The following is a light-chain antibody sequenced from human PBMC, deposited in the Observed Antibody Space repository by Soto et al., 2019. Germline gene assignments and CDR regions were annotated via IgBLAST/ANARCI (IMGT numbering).Light chain of an antibody. V-gene: IGKV3-15*01. CDR3: QQYNRWPLT. CDR2: GAS. CDR1: QSVYGN. Sequence: EIAMTQSPATLSVSPGEGATLSCRASQSVYGNLAWYQQKPGRSPRLLIYGASTRATGIPARFSGSGSGTEFTLTISSLQSEDFAVYYCQQYNRWPLTFGGGTKVEIK. J-gene: IGKJ4*01.